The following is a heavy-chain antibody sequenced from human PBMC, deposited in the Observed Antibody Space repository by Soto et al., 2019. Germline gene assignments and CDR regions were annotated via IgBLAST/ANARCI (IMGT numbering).Heavy chain of an antibody. CDR1: GGSISSGGYY. D-gene: IGHD2-15*01. V-gene: IGHV4-31*03. J-gene: IGHJ5*02. CDR2: IYYSGST. Sequence: QVQLQESGPGLVKPSQTLSLTCTVSGGSISSGGYYWSWIRQHPGKGLEWIGYIYYSGSTYYNPSLKSRVTISVDTSKNQFFLKLSSVTAADTAVYYCARDHLSDKGDMFDPWGQGTLVTVSS. CDR3: ARDHLSDKGDMFDP.